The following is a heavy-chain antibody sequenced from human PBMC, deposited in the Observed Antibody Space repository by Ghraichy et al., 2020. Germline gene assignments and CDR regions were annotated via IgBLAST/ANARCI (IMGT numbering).Heavy chain of an antibody. Sequence: SVKVSCKASGGTFSSYAISWVRQAPGQGLEWMGGIIPIFGTANYAQKFQGRVTITADESTSTAYMELSSLRSEDTAVYYCAQRELELRGSDYYYYYMDVWGKGTTVTVSS. CDR2: IIPIFGTA. J-gene: IGHJ6*03. CDR1: GGTFSSYA. CDR3: AQRELELRGSDYYYYYMDV. D-gene: IGHD1-7*01. V-gene: IGHV1-69*13.